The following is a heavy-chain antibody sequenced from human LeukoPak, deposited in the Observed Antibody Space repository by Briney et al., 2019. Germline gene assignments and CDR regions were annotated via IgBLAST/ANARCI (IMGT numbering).Heavy chain of an antibody. Sequence: PSETLSLTCTVSGGSISSYYWSWIRQPAGKGLEWIGRIYTSGSTNYNPSLKSRVTMSVDTSKNQFSLKLSSVTAADTAVYYCARDPARGYNYGSYYYYYYGMDVWGQGTTVTVSS. CDR3: ARDPARGYNYGSYYYYYYGMDV. CDR2: IYTSGST. D-gene: IGHD5-18*01. V-gene: IGHV4-4*07. J-gene: IGHJ6*02. CDR1: GGSISSYY.